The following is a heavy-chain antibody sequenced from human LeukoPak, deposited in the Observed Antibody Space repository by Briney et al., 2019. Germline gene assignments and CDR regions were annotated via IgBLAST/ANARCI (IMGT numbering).Heavy chain of an antibody. Sequence: SETLSLTCAVYGGSFSGYYWSWSRQPPGKGLEWIGSIYYSGSTYYNPSLKSRVTISVDTSKNQFSLKLSSVTAADTAVYYCARQEVAGSRYYYYGMDVWGQGTTVTVSS. V-gene: IGHV4-34*01. CDR1: GGSFSGYY. J-gene: IGHJ6*02. CDR3: ARQEVAGSRYYYYGMDV. CDR2: IYYSGST. D-gene: IGHD6-19*01.